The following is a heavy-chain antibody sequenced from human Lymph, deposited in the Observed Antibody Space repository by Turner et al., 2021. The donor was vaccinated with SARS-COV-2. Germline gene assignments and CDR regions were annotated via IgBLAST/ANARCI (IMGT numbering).Heavy chain of an antibody. J-gene: IGHJ3*02. V-gene: IGHV3-66*01. CDR1: GFTVSSNY. CDR2: IDSGGST. D-gene: IGHD3-10*01. CDR3: ARDFREGAFDI. Sequence: EVQLVASGGGLLQLGGSLRRSCAASGFTVSSNYMRWARQAPGKGLEWGSVIDSGGSTFYADSVKGRFTISRDNSKNTLYLQMNSMRAEDTAVYYCARDFREGAFDIWGQGTMVTISS.